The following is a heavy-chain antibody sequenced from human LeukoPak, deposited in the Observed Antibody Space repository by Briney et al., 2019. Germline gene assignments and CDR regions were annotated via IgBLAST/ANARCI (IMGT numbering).Heavy chain of an antibody. CDR3: AKDRGSGWVYYYYGMDV. Sequence: GGSLRLSCAASGFTFSSYAMSWVRQAPGKGLEWVAVISYDGSNKYYADSVKGRFTISRDNSKNTLYLQMNSLRAEDTAMYYCAKDRGSGWVYYYYGMDVWGQGTTVTVSS. J-gene: IGHJ6*02. CDR1: GFTFSSYA. V-gene: IGHV3-30*18. CDR2: ISYDGSNK. D-gene: IGHD6-19*01.